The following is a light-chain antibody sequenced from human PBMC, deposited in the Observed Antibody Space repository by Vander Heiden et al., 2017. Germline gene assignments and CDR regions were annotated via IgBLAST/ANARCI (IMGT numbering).Light chain of an antibody. V-gene: IGLV2-23*01. J-gene: IGLJ1*01. CDR3: CSYATSSTYV. CDR1: SSDVGSYNL. Sequence: QSALTQPASVSRSPGQSLTLSGPGASSDVGSYNLVSWYQQHPGKAPKLMIYEGSKRPSGVSNRFSGSKSGNTASLTSSGLQAEDEADYYCCSYATSSTYVFGTGTKVTVL. CDR2: EGS.